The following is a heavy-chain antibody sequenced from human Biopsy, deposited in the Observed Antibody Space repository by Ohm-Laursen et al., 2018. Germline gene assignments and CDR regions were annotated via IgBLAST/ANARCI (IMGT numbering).Heavy chain of an antibody. CDR2: INPKSGDT. J-gene: IGHJ2*01. CDR3: ARGRRHCSGTCSRWYFDL. Sequence: GASVKVSCKPSGYTFTAFSVHWLRQAPGQGLKWMGWINPKSGDTDYPQNFQGRVSMTRDTSISTAYMDLSRLRSDDTAVYYCARGRRHCSGTCSRWYFDLWGRGTLVTVSS. CDR1: GYTFTAFS. D-gene: IGHD2-2*01. V-gene: IGHV1-2*02.